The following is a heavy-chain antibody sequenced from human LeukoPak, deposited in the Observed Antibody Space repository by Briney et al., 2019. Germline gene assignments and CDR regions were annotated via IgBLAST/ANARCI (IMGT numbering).Heavy chain of an antibody. CDR2: IYTSGST. Sequence: SETLSLTXTVSGGSISSGSYYWSWIRQPAGKGLEWIGRIYTSGSTNYNPSLKSRVTISVDTSKNQFSLKLSSVTAADTAVYYCARVGQQWLGNYYYMDVWGKGTTVTVSS. D-gene: IGHD6-19*01. V-gene: IGHV4-61*02. CDR3: ARVGQQWLGNYYYMDV. J-gene: IGHJ6*03. CDR1: GGSISSGSYY.